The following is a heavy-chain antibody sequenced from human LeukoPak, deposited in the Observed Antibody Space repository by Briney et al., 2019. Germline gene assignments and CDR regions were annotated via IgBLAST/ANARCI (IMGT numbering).Heavy chain of an antibody. D-gene: IGHD1-26*01. J-gene: IGHJ4*02. Sequence: GGSLRLSCAASGFTFSSYGMSWVRQAPGKGLEWVSAISGGGATTYYADSVKGRFTISRDNSKNTLYLQMNSLRAEDTAVYYCAKGIVGTTKFDYWGQGTLVTVSS. CDR2: ISGGGATT. CDR3: AKGIVGTTKFDY. CDR1: GFTFSSYG. V-gene: IGHV3-23*01.